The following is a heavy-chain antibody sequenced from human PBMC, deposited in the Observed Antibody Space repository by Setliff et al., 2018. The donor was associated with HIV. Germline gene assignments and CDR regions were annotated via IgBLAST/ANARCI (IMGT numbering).Heavy chain of an antibody. CDR2: INAGNGST. CDR1: GYVFSSYA. Sequence: ASVKVSCKASGYVFSSYAMHWVRQAAGQRPEWMGWINAGNGSTKYSQSFQGRVTITSDTSANIVYMELSSLTSEDTAVYFCARGSFHAEADMYFSYFHMDVWGQGTMVTVSS. D-gene: IGHD6-19*01. V-gene: IGHV1-3*01. J-gene: IGHJ6*02. CDR3: ARGSFHAEADMYFSYFHMDV.